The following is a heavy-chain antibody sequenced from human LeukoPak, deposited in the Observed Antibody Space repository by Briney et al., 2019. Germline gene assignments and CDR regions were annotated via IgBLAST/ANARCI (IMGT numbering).Heavy chain of an antibody. V-gene: IGHV3-23*01. CDR1: GFTFSSYA. J-gene: IGHJ5*02. CDR2: ISGSGGST. D-gene: IGHD6-13*01. CDR3: AKELIAADVLTGWFDP. Sequence: GGSLRLSCAASGFTFSSYAMSWVRQAPGKGLEWVSAISGSGGSTYYADSVKGRFTISRDNSKNTLYLQMNSLRAEDTAVYYCAKELIAADVLTGWFDPWGQGTLVTVSS.